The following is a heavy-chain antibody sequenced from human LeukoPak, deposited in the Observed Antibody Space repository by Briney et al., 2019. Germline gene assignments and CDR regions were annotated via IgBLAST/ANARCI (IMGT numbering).Heavy chain of an antibody. V-gene: IGHV1-2*02. J-gene: IGHJ4*02. CDR2: INPNSGDT. D-gene: IGHD5-12*01. CDR3: ARPHRSSGYDY. Sequence: ASVKVSCRASGYSFTAYYIHWVRQAPGQGLEWMGWINPNSGDTNYAQDFQGRVTMTRDTSISTAYMELNNLRSEDTAVYYCARPHRSSGYDYWGQGTLVTVSS. CDR1: GYSFTAYY.